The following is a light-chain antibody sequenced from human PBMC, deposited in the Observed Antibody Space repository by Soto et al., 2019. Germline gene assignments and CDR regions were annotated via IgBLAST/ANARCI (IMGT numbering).Light chain of an antibody. CDR3: SSSTSSSTLV. CDR2: EVR. Sequence: QSVLTQPASVSGSPGQSITISCTGTASDVGAYDYVSWYQHHPGKPPKLLIFEVRDRPSGVSNRFSGSKSGNTASLTISALQPEDEADYFCSSSTSSSTLVFGTVTKLTVL. CDR1: ASDVGAYDY. J-gene: IGLJ1*01. V-gene: IGLV2-14*01.